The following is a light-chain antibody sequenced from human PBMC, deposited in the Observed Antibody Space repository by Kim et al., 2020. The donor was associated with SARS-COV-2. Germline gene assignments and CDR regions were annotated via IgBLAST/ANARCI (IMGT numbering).Light chain of an antibody. CDR3: QQYYTTPIT. CDR1: QSVLSSSNNQYY. Sequence: APIPCKSSQSVLSSSNNQYYLGWHQQKPGQPPRLLIYGASSRKSGVPDRFGGSVSGTDFTLTISSLQAEDVAVYYCQQYYTTPITFGQGTRLEIK. V-gene: IGKV4-1*01. J-gene: IGKJ5*01. CDR2: GAS.